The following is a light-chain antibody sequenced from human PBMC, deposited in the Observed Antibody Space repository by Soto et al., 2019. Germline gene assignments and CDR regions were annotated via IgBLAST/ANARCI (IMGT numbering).Light chain of an antibody. J-gene: IGLJ3*02. V-gene: IGLV2-8*01. CDR2: EVS. CDR1: SSDVGAYKY. CDR3: TSYVGSNIWV. Sequence: QSALTQPPSASGSPGQSVTISCTGTSSDVGAYKYVSWYQQYPGKAPKLMIYEVSKRPSGVPDRFSGSKSGNTASLTVSGLQAEDEADYYCTSYVGSNIWVFGGGTQVNVL.